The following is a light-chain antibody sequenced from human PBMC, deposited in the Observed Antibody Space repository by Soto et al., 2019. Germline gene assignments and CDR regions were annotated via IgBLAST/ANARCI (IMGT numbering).Light chain of an antibody. CDR3: QQYNNWPQT. CDR2: GAS. Sequence: VMTQAPATLSVSPGARATLSCRASQTINNNVAWYQLKDGQVPRLVIYGASTRATDIPARFSGSGSGTECTLTISSLQSEDVAEYHCQQYNNWPQTLGQGTKVDIK. V-gene: IGKV3-15*01. J-gene: IGKJ1*01. CDR1: QTINNN.